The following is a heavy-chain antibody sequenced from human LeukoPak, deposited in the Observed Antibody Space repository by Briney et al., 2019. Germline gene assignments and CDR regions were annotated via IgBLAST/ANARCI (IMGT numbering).Heavy chain of an antibody. V-gene: IGHV1-24*01. CDR1: GYTLTELS. CDR3: ATDPGYSYGFQGDY. CDR2: FDPEDGET. J-gene: IGHJ4*02. Sequence: ASVKVSCKVSGYTLTELSMHWVRQAPGKGLEWMGGFDPEDGETIYAQKFQGRVTMTEDTSTDTAYMELSSLRSEDTAVYYCATDPGYSYGFQGDYWGQGTLVTVSS. D-gene: IGHD5-18*01.